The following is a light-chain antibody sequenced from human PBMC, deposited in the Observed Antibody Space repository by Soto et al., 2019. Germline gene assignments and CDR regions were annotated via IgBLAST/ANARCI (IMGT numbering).Light chain of an antibody. Sequence: EIVMTQSPATLSVSPGERATLSCRASQSVSSNLAWYQQKPGQAPRLLIYGASTRATGIPARFSGSGSGTEFTLTISSLQAEDVAVYYCQQYYSPPQTFGQGTKV. V-gene: IGKV3-15*01. CDR1: QSVSSN. CDR2: GAS. CDR3: QQYYSPPQT. J-gene: IGKJ1*01.